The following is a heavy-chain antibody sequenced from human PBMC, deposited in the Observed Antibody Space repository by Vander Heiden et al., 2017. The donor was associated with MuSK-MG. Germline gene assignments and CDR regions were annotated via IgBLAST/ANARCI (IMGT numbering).Heavy chain of an antibody. Sequence: QLQLQESGPGLVKPSETLSLTCTVSGGSISSSSYYWGWIRQPPGKGLEWIGSIYYSGSTYYNLSLKSRVTISVDTSKNQFSLKLSSVTAADTAVYYCARRGYCSSTSCGQAWDVWGQGTTVTVSS. CDR1: GGSISSSSYY. D-gene: IGHD2-2*03. V-gene: IGHV4-39*01. CDR3: ARRGYCSSTSCGQAWDV. CDR2: IYYSGST. J-gene: IGHJ6*02.